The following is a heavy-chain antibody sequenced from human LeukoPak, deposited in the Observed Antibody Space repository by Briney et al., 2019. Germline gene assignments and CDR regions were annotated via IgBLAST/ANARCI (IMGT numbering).Heavy chain of an antibody. CDR1: GGSISSSSYY. D-gene: IGHD2/OR15-2a*01. V-gene: IGHV4-39*01. CDR3: ARYFPNFDY. CDR2: IYCSVST. Sequence: SETLSLTCTVSGGSISSSSYYWGWIRQPPGKGLEWIGSIYCSVSTYYNPSLKSRVTISVDTSKNQFSLKLSSVTAADTAVYYCARYFPNFDYWGQGTLVTVSS. J-gene: IGHJ4*02.